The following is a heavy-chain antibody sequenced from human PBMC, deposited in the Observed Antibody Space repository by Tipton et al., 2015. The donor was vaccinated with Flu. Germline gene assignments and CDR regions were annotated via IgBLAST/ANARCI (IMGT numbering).Heavy chain of an antibody. D-gene: IGHD1-1*01. Sequence: SLRLSCTAPRFNFSSFGMHWVRQAPGMGLEWVAALSHDGSSKYYADSVKGRFTISRDNSKNTLFLEMNSLRPADSATYYCATPTADFDLWGRGTLVIVSS. CDR3: ATPTADFDL. V-gene: IGHV3-30*03. CDR1: RFNFSSFG. J-gene: IGHJ2*01. CDR2: LSHDGSSK.